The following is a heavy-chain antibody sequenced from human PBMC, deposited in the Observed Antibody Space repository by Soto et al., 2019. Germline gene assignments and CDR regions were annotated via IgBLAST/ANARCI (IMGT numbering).Heavy chain of an antibody. Sequence: EVQLLESGGGLVQPGGSLRLSCAASGFTFSSYAMIWIRQVPGKGLEWVSGLYGGGGGIHYADSVKGRFTISRDNSAYSVYLQMNNLRVEDTAVYYCARGLGYCSSSSCYTWFDYWGQGALVTVSS. D-gene: IGHD2-2*02. CDR3: ARGLGYCSSSSCYTWFDY. V-gene: IGHV3-23*01. CDR1: GFTFSSYA. J-gene: IGHJ4*02. CDR2: LYGGGGGI.